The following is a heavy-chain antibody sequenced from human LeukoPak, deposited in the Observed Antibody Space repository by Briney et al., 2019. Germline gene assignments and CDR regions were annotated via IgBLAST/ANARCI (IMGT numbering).Heavy chain of an antibody. D-gene: IGHD2-15*01. J-gene: IGHJ4*02. V-gene: IGHV1-2*06. CDR1: GYTFTGYY. CDR2: INPNSGGT. Sequence: ASVKVSCKASGYTFTGYYMHWVRQAPGQGLEWVGRINPNSGGTNYAQKFQGRVTMTRDTSISTAYMELSRLRSDDTAVYYCARDHCSGGSCYDLVDYWGQGTLVTVSS. CDR3: ARDHCSGGSCYDLVDY.